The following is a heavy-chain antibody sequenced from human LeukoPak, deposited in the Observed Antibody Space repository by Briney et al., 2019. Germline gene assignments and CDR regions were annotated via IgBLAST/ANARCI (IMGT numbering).Heavy chain of an antibody. CDR1: GGSISSGGYY. D-gene: IGHD1-26*01. CDR3: ARDRRAWTYIGSYVVTAGDTWFDP. V-gene: IGHV4-31*03. J-gene: IGHJ5*02. CDR2: IYYSGST. Sequence: SETLSLTCTVSGGSISSGGYYWSWVRQHPGRGLEWIGYIYYSGSTYYNPSLKSRVTISVATSKNQFSLKLSSVTAADTAVYYCARDRRAWTYIGSYVVTAGDTWFDPWGQGTLVTVSS.